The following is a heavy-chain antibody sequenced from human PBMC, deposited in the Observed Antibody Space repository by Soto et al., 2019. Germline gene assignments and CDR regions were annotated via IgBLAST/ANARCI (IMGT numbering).Heavy chain of an antibody. CDR2: IYYSGST. V-gene: IGHV4-39*01. CDR3: ARRPRVWLGERGYDYKYGMDV. CDR1: GGSISGSSYY. D-gene: IGHD3-10*01. Sequence: PSETLSLTCSVSGGSISGSSYYWGWIRQPPGKGLEWIGNIYYSGSTYYNPSLKSRVTISVDTSKNQFSLKLNSVTAADTAVYYSARRPRVWLGERGYDYKYGMDVWGQGTTVTVSS. J-gene: IGHJ6*02.